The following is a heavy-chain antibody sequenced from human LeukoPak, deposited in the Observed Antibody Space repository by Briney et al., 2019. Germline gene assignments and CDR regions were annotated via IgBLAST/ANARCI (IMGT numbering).Heavy chain of an antibody. CDR2: IYYSWST. Sequence: SETLSLTCTVSGVSISSYYWSWTRQPPGKGLEGMGYIYYSWSTNYNPSLKSRVTISVDTSKNQFSLKLSSVTAADTAVYYCASLYGGYCSGGSCYSGANWFDPWGQGTLVTVSS. V-gene: IGHV4-59*08. CDR3: ASLYGGYCSGGSCYSGANWFDP. D-gene: IGHD2-15*01. J-gene: IGHJ5*02. CDR1: GVSISSYY.